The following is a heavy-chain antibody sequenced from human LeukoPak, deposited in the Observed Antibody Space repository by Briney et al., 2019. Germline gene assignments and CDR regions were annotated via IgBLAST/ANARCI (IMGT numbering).Heavy chain of an antibody. J-gene: IGHJ4*02. CDR2: IYYSGST. CDR3: ARAGISYDFDY. D-gene: IGHD3-10*01. Sequence: SETLSLTCTVSGGSISSGGYYWSWVRQHPGKGLEWMGYIYYSGSTYYDPSLKSRATISVDTSKNQFSLKLSSVTAADTAVYYCARAGISYDFDYWGQGTLVTVSS. V-gene: IGHV4-31*03. CDR1: GGSISSGGYY.